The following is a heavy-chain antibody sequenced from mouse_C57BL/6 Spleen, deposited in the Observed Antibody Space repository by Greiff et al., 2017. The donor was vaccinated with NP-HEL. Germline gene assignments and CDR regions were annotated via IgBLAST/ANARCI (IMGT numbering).Heavy chain of an antibody. V-gene: IGHV1-63*01. J-gene: IGHJ2*01. CDR2: IYPGGGYT. CDR1: GYTFTNYW. D-gene: IGHD1-1*01. CDR3: ARGGYGSSYDYFDY. Sequence: QVQLQQSGAELVRPGTSVKMSCKASGYTFTNYWIGWAKQRPGHGLEWIGDIYPGGGYTNYNEKFKGKATLTADKSSSAAYMQFSSLTSEDSAIYYCARGGYGSSYDYFDYWGQGTTLTVSS.